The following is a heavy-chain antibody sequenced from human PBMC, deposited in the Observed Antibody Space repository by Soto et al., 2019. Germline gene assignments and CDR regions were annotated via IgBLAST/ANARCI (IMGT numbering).Heavy chain of an antibody. Sequence: QLQLQESGSGLVKPSQTLSLTCAVSGGSISSGGYSWSWIRQPPGKGLEWIGYIYHSGRTYYYPSLKRRVTISVDSSKNQFSLKLSSVTSADTDVYYCARVTDYWGQGTLVTVSS. CDR1: GGSISSGGYS. V-gene: IGHV4-30-2*01. J-gene: IGHJ4*02. CDR3: ARVTDY. CDR2: IYHSGRT.